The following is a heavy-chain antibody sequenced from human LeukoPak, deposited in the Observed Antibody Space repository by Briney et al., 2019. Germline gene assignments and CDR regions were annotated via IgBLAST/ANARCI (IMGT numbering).Heavy chain of an antibody. CDR2: ISAYNGNT. D-gene: IGHD3-22*01. CDR3: ARGLPPRRNYDSRGYYSYYFDY. V-gene: IGHV1-18*04. J-gene: IGHJ4*02. CDR1: GYTFTSYY. Sequence: GASVKVSCKASGYTFTSYYMHWVRQAPGQGLEWMGWISAYNGNTKYAQKFQGRVTLTTDTSTSTAYMELRSLRSDDTAVYYCARGLPPRRNYDSRGYYSYYFDYWGQGTLVTVSS.